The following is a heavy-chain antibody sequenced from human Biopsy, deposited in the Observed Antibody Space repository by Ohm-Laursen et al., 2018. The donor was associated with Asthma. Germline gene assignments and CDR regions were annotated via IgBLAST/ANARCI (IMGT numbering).Heavy chain of an antibody. CDR3: ARDSYSSGLYDDFES. D-gene: IGHD6-19*01. Sequence: SLRLSCAASGFTFSDYYMSWIRQAPGKGLELISYINGKSNSIEYADSVKGRFTISRDNAKNSLYLQMNSLRAEDTAVYYCARDSYSSGLYDDFESWGQGTLVTVSS. J-gene: IGHJ4*02. V-gene: IGHV3-11*01. CDR1: GFTFSDYY. CDR2: INGKSNSI.